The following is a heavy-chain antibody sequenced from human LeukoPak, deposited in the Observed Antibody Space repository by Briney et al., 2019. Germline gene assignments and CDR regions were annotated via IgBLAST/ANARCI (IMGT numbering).Heavy chain of an antibody. CDR2: INHSGST. CDR3: ARRQWLVLFGGENWFDP. D-gene: IGHD6-19*01. V-gene: IGHV4-34*01. CDR1: GGSFSGYY. J-gene: IGHJ5*02. Sequence: PSETLSLTCAVYGGSFSGYYWSWIRQPPGKGLEWIGEINHSGSTNYNPSLKSRVTISVDTSKNQFSLKLSSVTAADTAVYYCARRQWLVLFGGENWFDPWGQGTLVTVSS.